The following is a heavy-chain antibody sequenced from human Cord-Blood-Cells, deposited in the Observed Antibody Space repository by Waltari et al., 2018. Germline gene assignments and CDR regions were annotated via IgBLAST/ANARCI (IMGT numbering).Heavy chain of an antibody. Sequence: QVQLQESGPGLVKPSETLSLTCTVSGGSISSYYWSWIRQPPGKGLEWIGYIYYSGSTTYHPSLKSRVTISVDTSKNQFSLKLSSVTAADTAVYYCARVKPLEYSSSDDAFDIWGQGTMVTVSS. CDR1: GGSISSYY. V-gene: IGHV4-59*01. CDR2: IYYSGST. D-gene: IGHD6-6*01. CDR3: ARVKPLEYSSSDDAFDI. J-gene: IGHJ3*02.